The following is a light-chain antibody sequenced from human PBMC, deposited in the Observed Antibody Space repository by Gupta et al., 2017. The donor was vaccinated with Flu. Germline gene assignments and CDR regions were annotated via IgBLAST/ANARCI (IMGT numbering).Light chain of an antibody. CDR1: QNIANY. Sequence: PSSLSASVGDRVTITCRASQNIANYLKWYRQRPGQAPQLLIYAASTLQSGVPIRFSGSGSGTEFTLTITKLQPEDFATYYCQQSDKSPRTFGRGTKVEI. CDR3: QQSDKSPRT. V-gene: IGKV1-39*01. CDR2: AAS. J-gene: IGKJ1*01.